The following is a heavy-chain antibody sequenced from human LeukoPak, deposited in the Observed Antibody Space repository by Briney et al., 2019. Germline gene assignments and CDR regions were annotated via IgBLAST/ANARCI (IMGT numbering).Heavy chain of an antibody. CDR2: IYHSGST. J-gene: IGHJ4*02. CDR1: GGSISSSNW. V-gene: IGHV4-4*02. CDR3: ARVRGVAGTDYFDY. D-gene: IGHD6-19*01. Sequence: SETLSLTCAVSGGSISSSNWWSWVRQPPGKGLEWIGEIYHSGSTNYNPSLKSRVTISVDKSKNQFSLKLSSVTAADTAVYYCARVRGVAGTDYFDYWGQGTLVTVSS.